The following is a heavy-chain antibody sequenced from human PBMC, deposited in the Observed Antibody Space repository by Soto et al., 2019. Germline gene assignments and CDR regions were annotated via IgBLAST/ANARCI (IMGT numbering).Heavy chain of an antibody. J-gene: IGHJ6*04. D-gene: IGHD2-2*01. Sequence: GASVKVSFKASGYTFTGYYMFWVRQAPGQGLEWMGCINPNSGGTNYAQKFQGRVTMTRDKYISTAYRELGRLRSDETAVDYCARDKAYCCSNTCSPGHDYDSGMAVWGTGTTVTVSS. CDR3: ARDKAYCCSNTCSPGHDYDSGMAV. CDR2: INPNSGGT. CDR1: GYTFTGYY. V-gene: IGHV1-2*02.